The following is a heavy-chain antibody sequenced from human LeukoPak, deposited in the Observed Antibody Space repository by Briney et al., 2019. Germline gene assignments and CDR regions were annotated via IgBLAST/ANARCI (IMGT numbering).Heavy chain of an antibody. Sequence: SETLSLTCTVSGGSISSGGYSWSWIRQPPGKGLEWIGYIYHSGSTYYNPSLKSRVTISVDRSKNQFSLKLSSVTAAGTAVYYCALDYGANGYFQHWGQGTLVTVSS. V-gene: IGHV4-30-2*01. CDR2: IYHSGST. CDR3: ALDYGANGYFQH. CDR1: GGSISSGGYS. J-gene: IGHJ1*01. D-gene: IGHD4-17*01.